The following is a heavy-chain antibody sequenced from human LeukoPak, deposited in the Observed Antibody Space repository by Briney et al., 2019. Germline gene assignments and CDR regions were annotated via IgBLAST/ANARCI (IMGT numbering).Heavy chain of an antibody. CDR2: INPNTGGT. CDR1: GYTFTGYY. J-gene: IGHJ4*02. Sequence: GESLKISCKGSGYTFTGYYMHWVRQAPGQGLEWMGWINPNTGGTNYAQKFQARVTMTRDTTISTAYVELSRLTSDDTAVYYCASYPRYSSSPPFDYWGQGTLVTVSS. CDR3: ASYPRYSSSPPFDY. D-gene: IGHD6-6*01. V-gene: IGHV1-2*02.